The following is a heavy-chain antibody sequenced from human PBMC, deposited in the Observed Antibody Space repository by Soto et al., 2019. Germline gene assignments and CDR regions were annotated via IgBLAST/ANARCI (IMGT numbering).Heavy chain of an antibody. CDR1: GFDFSDYA. V-gene: IGHV3-23*01. CDR3: AKDSGLPGFGVVIHAFDI. CDR2: ISGSIGSS. D-gene: IGHD3-16*01. J-gene: IGHJ3*02. Sequence: EAQLPESGGGLGQPGGSLRLSCAVSGFDFSDYAMSWVHQAPGKGLEWVSTISGSIGSSFYADSVKGRFSISKDNSNKILYLQMNSLRAEDTALYYCAKDSGLPGFGVVIHAFDIWGQGTMVTVSS.